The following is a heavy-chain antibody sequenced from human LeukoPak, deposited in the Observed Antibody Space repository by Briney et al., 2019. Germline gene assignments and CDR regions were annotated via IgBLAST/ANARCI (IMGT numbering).Heavy chain of an antibody. CDR3: VLNRSPCDY. D-gene: IGHD1-14*01. Sequence: GGSLRVSCAASGFTFSDYYMSWIRQIPGKGLEWVSYISSSGSTIYYADSVKGRFTISRDNAKNSLYLQMNSLRAEDTAVYYCVLNRSPCDYWGQGTLVTVSS. CDR1: GFTFSDYY. V-gene: IGHV3-11*01. J-gene: IGHJ4*02. CDR2: ISSSGSTI.